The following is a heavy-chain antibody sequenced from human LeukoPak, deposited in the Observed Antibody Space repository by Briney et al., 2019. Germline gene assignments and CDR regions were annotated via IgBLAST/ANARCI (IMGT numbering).Heavy chain of an antibody. CDR3: AKERSLEIAVAGTIFDY. V-gene: IGHV3-66*01. Sequence: GSLRLSCAASEFTFRNYAMSWVRQAPGKGREWVSVIYSGGDTYYADSVKGRFTISRDNSKNMIYLEMSSLKAEDTAVYYCAKERSLEIAVAGTIFDYWGQGTLVTVSS. CDR2: IYSGGDT. D-gene: IGHD6-19*01. J-gene: IGHJ4*02. CDR1: EFTFRNYA.